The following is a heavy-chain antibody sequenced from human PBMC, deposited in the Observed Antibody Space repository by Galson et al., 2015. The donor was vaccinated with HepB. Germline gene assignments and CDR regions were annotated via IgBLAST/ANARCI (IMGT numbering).Heavy chain of an antibody. Sequence: SVKVSCKASGYIFTGYYIHWVRQAPGQGLEWMGRVNPNTAGTNYARKFQGRVTMTRDTSITTVYMELSGLRSDDAAVYYCARWSVAARGYFDSWGQGTLVTVSS. CDR3: ARWSVAARGYFDS. CDR2: VNPNTAGT. D-gene: IGHD6-6*01. J-gene: IGHJ4*02. CDR1: GYIFTGYY. V-gene: IGHV1-2*06.